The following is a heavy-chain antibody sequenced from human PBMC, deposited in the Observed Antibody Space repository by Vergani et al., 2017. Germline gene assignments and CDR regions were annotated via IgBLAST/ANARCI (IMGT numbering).Heavy chain of an antibody. D-gene: IGHD3-3*01. CDR1: GGSFSGYY. CDR3: ARKLYYDFWSGYYCEDQNYDYYDGMDV. J-gene: IGHJ6*02. Sequence: QVQLQQWGAGLLKPSETLSLTCAVYGGSFSGYYWSWIRQPPGKGLEWIGEINHSGSTNYNPSLKSRVTISVDTSKNQFSLKLSSVTAADTAVYYCARKLYYDFWSGYYCEDQNYDYYDGMDVWGQGTTVTVSS. V-gene: IGHV4-34*01. CDR2: INHSGST.